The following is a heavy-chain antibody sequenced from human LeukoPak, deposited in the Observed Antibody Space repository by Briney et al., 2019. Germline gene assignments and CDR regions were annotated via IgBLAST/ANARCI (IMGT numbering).Heavy chain of an antibody. CDR1: GFTFSSYS. J-gene: IGHJ6*03. Sequence: PGGSLRLSCAASGFTFSSYSMNWVRQAPGKGLEWVSSISSSSSYIYYADSVKGRFTISRDNAKNSPYLQMNSLRAEDTVVYYCARGSSSWYKGDYYYYMDVWGKGTTVTVSS. CDR2: ISSSSSYI. V-gene: IGHV3-21*01. CDR3: ARGSSSWYKGDYYYYMDV. D-gene: IGHD6-13*01.